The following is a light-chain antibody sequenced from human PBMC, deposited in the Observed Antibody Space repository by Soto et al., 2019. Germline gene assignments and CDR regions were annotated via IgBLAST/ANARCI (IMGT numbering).Light chain of an antibody. CDR2: GAS. V-gene: IGKV3-15*01. Sequence: EIVMTQSPATLSVSPGERATLSCRASQSVSTNLVWYQQKPGQAPRLLIYGASTRATGVPGRFSGTGSWTEFTLTISSLQSEDSAVYYCKQYNHWWTFGQGTKVEI. CDR3: KQYNHWWT. J-gene: IGKJ1*01. CDR1: QSVSTN.